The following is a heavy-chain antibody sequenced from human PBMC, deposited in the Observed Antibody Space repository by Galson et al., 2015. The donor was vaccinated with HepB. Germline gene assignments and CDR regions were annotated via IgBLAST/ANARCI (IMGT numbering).Heavy chain of an antibody. CDR1: GDSVSSVTYY. V-gene: IGHV4-61*03. D-gene: IGHD3-10*01. CDR3: ARGQPMVRGVIIPYYYGMDV. Sequence: TLSLTCNVSGDSVSSVTYYWSWIRQPPGKGLEYIGFIYYGGTTNYNPSLRSRVTISVDTSKNHFSLKLTSVTAADTAVYYCARGQPMVRGVIIPYYYGMDVWGQGTTVTAFS. J-gene: IGHJ6*02. CDR2: IYYGGTT.